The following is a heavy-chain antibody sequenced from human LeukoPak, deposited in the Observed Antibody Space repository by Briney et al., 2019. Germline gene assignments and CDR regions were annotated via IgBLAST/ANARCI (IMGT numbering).Heavy chain of an antibody. D-gene: IGHD6-19*01. CDR1: GGSISSYY. Sequence: PSETLSLTCTVSGGSISSYYWSWIRHPPGKGLEWIGYIYYSGSTNYNPSLKSRITISVDTSKNQFSLKLSSVTAADTAVYYCARTVSGWYPFAFDIWGQGTMVTVSS. CDR3: ARTVSGWYPFAFDI. J-gene: IGHJ3*02. CDR2: IYYSGST. V-gene: IGHV4-59*01.